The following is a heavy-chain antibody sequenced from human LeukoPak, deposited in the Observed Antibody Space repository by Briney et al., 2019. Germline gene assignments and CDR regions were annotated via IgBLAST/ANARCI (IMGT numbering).Heavy chain of an antibody. V-gene: IGHV1-69*01. Sequence: KPGGSLRLSCAASGGTFSSYAISWVRQAPGQGLEWMGGIIPIFGTANYAQKFQGRVTITADESTSTAYMELSSLRSEDTAVYYCAYSGSYCGGDCYPAFDYWGQGTLVTVSS. CDR3: AYSGSYCGGDCYPAFDY. J-gene: IGHJ4*02. CDR2: IIPIFGTA. CDR1: GGTFSSYA. D-gene: IGHD2-21*02.